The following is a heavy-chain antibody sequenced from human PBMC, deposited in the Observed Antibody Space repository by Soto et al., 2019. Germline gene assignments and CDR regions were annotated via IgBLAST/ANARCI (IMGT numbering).Heavy chain of an antibody. CDR3: TTGFFLGYYYYYMDV. J-gene: IGHJ6*03. CDR1: GFTFGNAW. Sequence: PGGSLRLSCAASGFTFGNAWMSWVRQAPGKGLEWVGRIKSKTDGGTTDYAAPVKGRFTISRDDTKNTLYLQMNSLKTEDTAVYYCTTGFFLGYYYYYMDVWGKGTTVTVSS. D-gene: IGHD3-3*01. CDR2: IKSKTDGGTT. V-gene: IGHV3-15*01.